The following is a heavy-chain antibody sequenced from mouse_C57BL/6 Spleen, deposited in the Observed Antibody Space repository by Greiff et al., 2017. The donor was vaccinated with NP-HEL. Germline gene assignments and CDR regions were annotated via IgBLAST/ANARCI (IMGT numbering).Heavy chain of an antibody. D-gene: IGHD4-1*01. J-gene: IGHJ4*01. Sequence: EVQVVESGPGLVKPSQSLSLTCSVTGYSITSGYYWNWIRQFPGNKLEWMGYISYDGSNNYNPSLKNRISITRDTSKNQFFLKLNSVTTEDTATYYCARRTGTDAMDYWGQGTSVTVSS. CDR1: GYSITSGYY. V-gene: IGHV3-6*01. CDR2: ISYDGSN. CDR3: ARRTGTDAMDY.